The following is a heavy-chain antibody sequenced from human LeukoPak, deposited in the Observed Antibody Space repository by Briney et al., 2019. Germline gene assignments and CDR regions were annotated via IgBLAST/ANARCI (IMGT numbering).Heavy chain of an antibody. V-gene: IGHV3-30*18. J-gene: IGHJ5*02. D-gene: IGHD2-2*01. CDR2: ISYDGSNK. Sequence: GGSLRLSCAASGFTFSSYGMHWVRQAPGKGLEWVAVISYDGSNKYYADSVKGRFTISRDNSKNTLYLQMNSLRAEDTAVYYCAKEGWGCSSTSCCESWFDPWGQGTLVTVSS. CDR1: GFTFSSYG. CDR3: AKEGWGCSSTSCCESWFDP.